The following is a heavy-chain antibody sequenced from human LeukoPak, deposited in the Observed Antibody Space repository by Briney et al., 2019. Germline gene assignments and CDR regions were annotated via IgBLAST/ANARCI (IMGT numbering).Heavy chain of an antibody. CDR3: ARDLPLGPMVRGALDY. CDR2: IWYDGSNK. D-gene: IGHD3-10*01. Sequence: PGGSLRLSCAASGFTFSSYGMHWVRQAPGKGLEWVAVIWYDGSNKYYADSVKGRFTISRDNSKNTLYLQMNSLRAEDTAVYYCARDLPLGPMVRGALDYWGQGTLVTVSS. J-gene: IGHJ4*02. CDR1: GFTFSSYG. V-gene: IGHV3-33*01.